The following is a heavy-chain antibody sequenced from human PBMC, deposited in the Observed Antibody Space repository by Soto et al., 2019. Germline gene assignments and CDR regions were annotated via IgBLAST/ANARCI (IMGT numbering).Heavy chain of an antibody. CDR2: IIPIFGTA. CDR1: GGTFSSYA. CDR3: ARGKDYYDSSGPDY. J-gene: IGHJ4*02. V-gene: IGHV1-69*01. Sequence: QVQLVQSGAEVKKPGSSVKVSCKASGGTFSSYAISWVRQAPGQGLEWMGGIIPIFGTANYAQKFQGRVTITADESTSTAYMEPSSQRSEDTAVYYCARGKDYYDSSGPDYWGQGTLVTVSS. D-gene: IGHD3-22*01.